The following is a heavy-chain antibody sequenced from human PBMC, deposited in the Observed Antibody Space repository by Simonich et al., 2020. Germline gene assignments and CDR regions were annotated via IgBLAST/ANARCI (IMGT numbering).Heavy chain of an antibody. CDR2: IIPISGGT. D-gene: IGHD6-6*01. CDR3: ARDRAARYYYYYYMDV. Sequence: VQLVQSGAEVKKPGDSVKVSCKASGYTFTGYSMHWVRQAHGQGLEWIVSIIPISGGTNYAQKFQGRVTMTRYTSISTAYMELVRLRSDDTAVYYCARDRAARYYYYYYMDVWGKGTTVTVSS. V-gene: IGHV1-2*02. J-gene: IGHJ6*03. CDR1: GYTFTGYS.